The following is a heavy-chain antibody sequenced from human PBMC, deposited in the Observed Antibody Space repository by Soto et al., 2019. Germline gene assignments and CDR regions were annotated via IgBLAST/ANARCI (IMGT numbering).Heavy chain of an antibody. CDR1: GFMFSSFG. Sequence: GGSLRLSCAASGFMFSSFGIHWVRQAPGKGLEWVAVISYDGTYQYYDDSVKGRFTISRDNFGNTVALQMNSLRPEDTAVYYCAKQHSDLVIGAFDVWGPGAVVTVSS. CDR3: AKQHSDLVIGAFDV. V-gene: IGHV3-30*18. D-gene: IGHD4-4*01. J-gene: IGHJ3*01. CDR2: ISYDGTYQ.